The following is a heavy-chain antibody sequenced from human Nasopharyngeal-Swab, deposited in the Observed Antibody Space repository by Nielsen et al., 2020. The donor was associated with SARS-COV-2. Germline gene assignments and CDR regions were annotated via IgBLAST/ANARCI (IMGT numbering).Heavy chain of an antibody. CDR3: AREDLITIFGVVIPYYFDY. D-gene: IGHD3-3*01. J-gene: IGHJ4*02. V-gene: IGHV1-69*13. CDR1: GGTFSSYA. Sequence: SVKVSCKASGGTFSSYAISWVRQAPGQGLEWMGGIIPIFGTANYAQKFQGRVTITADESTSTAYMELSRLRSEDTAVYYCAREDLITIFGVVIPYYFDYWGQGTLVTVSS. CDR2: IIPIFGTA.